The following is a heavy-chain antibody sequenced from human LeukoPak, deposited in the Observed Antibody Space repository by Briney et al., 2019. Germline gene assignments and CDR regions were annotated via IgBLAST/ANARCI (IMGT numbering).Heavy chain of an antibody. CDR1: GFTFSSYS. V-gene: IGHV3-21*01. D-gene: IGHD4-17*01. CDR3: ARAVYGFDAFDI. J-gene: IGHJ3*02. Sequence: GGSLRLSCAASGFTFSSYSMNWVRQAPGKGLEWVSSLSSSSSYIYYADSVKGRFTISRDNAKNSLYLQMNSLRAEDTAVYYCARAVYGFDAFDIWGQGTMVTVSS. CDR2: LSSSSSYI.